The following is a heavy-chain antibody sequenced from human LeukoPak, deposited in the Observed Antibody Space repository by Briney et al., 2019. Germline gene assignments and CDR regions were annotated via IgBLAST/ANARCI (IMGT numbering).Heavy chain of an antibody. CDR2: IYWDDDK. CDR3: AHSSLPNQADYFDY. D-gene: IGHD1-14*01. CDR1: GFSLSTSGVG. V-gene: IGHV2-5*02. J-gene: IGHJ4*02. Sequence: ESGPTLVKHTQTLTLTCTFSGFSLSTSGVGVGWIRQPPGKALEWLALIYWDDDKRYSPSLKSRLTITKDTSKNQVVLTMTNMDPVDTATYYCAHSSLPNQADYFDYWGQGTLVTVSS.